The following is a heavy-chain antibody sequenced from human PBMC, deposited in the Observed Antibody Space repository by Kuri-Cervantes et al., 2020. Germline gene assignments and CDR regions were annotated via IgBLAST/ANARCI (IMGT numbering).Heavy chain of an antibody. D-gene: IGHD6-19*01. CDR3: AGYSSGWSGSAFDC. Sequence: GESLKISCAASGSTFSSYAMHWVRQAPGKGLEWVAVISYDGSNKYYADSVKGRFTISRDNSKNTLYLQMNSLRAEDTAVYYCAGYSSGWSGSAFDCWGQGTLVTVYS. CDR1: GSTFSSYA. CDR2: ISYDGSNK. J-gene: IGHJ4*02. V-gene: IGHV3-30-3*01.